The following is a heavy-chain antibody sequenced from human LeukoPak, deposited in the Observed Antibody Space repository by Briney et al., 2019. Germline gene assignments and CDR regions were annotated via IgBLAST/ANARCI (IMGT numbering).Heavy chain of an antibody. CDR1: GGSISSSNYY. J-gene: IGHJ5*02. Sequence: SETLSLTCTVSGGSISSSNYYWGWIRQPPGKGLEWIGNIYYSGSTYYNPSLKSRVTISVGTSKNQFSLKLNSVTAADTAVYYCARVGPPRVSGSWFDPWGQGTLVTVSS. CDR2: IYYSGST. D-gene: IGHD6-13*01. V-gene: IGHV4-39*01. CDR3: ARVGPPRVSGSWFDP.